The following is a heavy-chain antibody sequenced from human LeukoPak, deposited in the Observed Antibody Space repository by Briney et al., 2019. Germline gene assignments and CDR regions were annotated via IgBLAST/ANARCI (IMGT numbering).Heavy chain of an antibody. CDR3: ARVPNSSLFIDY. Sequence: PSQTLSLTCAVSGGSISSGGYSWSWIRQPPGKGLEWIGYIYHSGSTYYNPSLKSRVTISVDRSKNQFSLKLSSVTAADTAVYYCARVPNSSLFIDYWGQGTLVTVSS. J-gene: IGHJ4*02. V-gene: IGHV4-30-2*01. CDR2: IYHSGST. CDR1: GGSISSGGYS. D-gene: IGHD6-6*01.